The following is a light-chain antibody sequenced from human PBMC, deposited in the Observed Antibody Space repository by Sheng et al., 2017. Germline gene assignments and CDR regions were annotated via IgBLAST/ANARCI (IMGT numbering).Light chain of an antibody. CDR2: KDS. CDR1: VLPKTF. CDR3: QSADTNGNVV. J-gene: IGLJ2*01. Sequence: SYELKQPPSVSVSPGQTARITCSGDVLPKTFAYWYQQKSGQAPVVVIXKDSERPSGIPERFSGSSSGTTVTLTISGVQAEDEADYHCQSADTNGNVVFGGGTKLTVL. V-gene: IGLV3-25*03.